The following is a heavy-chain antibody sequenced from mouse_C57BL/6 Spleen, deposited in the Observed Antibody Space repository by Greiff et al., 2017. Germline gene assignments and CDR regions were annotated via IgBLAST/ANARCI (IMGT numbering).Heavy chain of an antibody. CDR3: ARTYGSSYGFAY. CDR2: IDPSASYH. Sequence: QVQLQQPGAELVKPGASVKLSCKASGYTFTSSWMQWVKQRPGQGLEWIGEIDPSASYHNYYQKFKGKATLTVDTSSSTAYMQLSSLTSEDSAVYYCARTYGSSYGFAYWGQGTLVTVSA. D-gene: IGHD1-1*01. V-gene: IGHV1-50*01. CDR1: GYTFTSSW. J-gene: IGHJ3*01.